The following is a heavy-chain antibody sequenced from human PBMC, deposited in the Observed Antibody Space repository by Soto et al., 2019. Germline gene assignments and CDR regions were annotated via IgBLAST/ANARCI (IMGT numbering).Heavy chain of an antibody. V-gene: IGHV4-39*01. J-gene: IGHJ6*02. D-gene: IGHD4-17*01. CDR1: GGSISSSSYY. CDR3: AXRAVTTEWLGYYYGMDV. Sequence: SETLSLTCTVSGGSISSSSYYWGWIRQPPGKGLEWIGSIYYSGSTYYNPSLKSRVTISVDTSKNQFSLKLSSVTAADTAVYYCAXRAVTTEWLGYYYGMDVWGQGTTVTVSS. CDR2: IYYSGST.